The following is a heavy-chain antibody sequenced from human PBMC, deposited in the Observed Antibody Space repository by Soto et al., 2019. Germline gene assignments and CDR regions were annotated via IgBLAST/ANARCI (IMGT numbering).Heavy chain of an antibody. CDR3: AIASGTTIRGGPPAY. V-gene: IGHV3-23*01. CDR1: GIIFRTFA. CDR2: ITGSGGST. Sequence: EVQLLESGGGLVQPGGSRTLSCTASGIIFRTFAMSWVRQAPGKGLAWVSGITGSGGSTNYADSVKGRFTISRDNSKNTLYLQMNSMRVEDTAKYYCAIASGTTIRGGPPAYWGQGTLVTVSS. D-gene: IGHD3-10*01. J-gene: IGHJ4*02.